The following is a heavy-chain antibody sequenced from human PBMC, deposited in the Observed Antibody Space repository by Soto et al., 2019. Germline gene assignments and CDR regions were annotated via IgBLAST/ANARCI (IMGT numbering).Heavy chain of an antibody. CDR2: IYSGGYT. CDR1: GFTVSNNY. V-gene: IGHV3-53*01. CDR3: GSRGGGGGY. J-gene: IGHJ4*02. Sequence: EVQLVESGGGLIQPGGSLRLSCAVSGFTVSNNYMSWVRQAPGKGLEGVSVIYSGGYTAYGDSVKGRFTISRDNSKNTLYLKKKSRGADARAWYSWGSRGGGGGYWGQGTLVTVSS. D-gene: IGHD3-10*01.